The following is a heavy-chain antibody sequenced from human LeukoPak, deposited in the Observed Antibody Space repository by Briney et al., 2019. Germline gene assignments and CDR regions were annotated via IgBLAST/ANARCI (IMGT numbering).Heavy chain of an antibody. CDR1: GGSISSYY. Sequence: SETLSLTCTVSGGSISSYYWSWIRQPPGKGLEWIGSIYYSGSTYYNPSLKSRVTISVDTSKNQFSLKLSSVTAADTAVYYCARTYSTLYYSSGPWGQGTMVTVSS. J-gene: IGHJ3*01. CDR2: IYYSGST. V-gene: IGHV4-39*01. D-gene: IGHD6-25*01. CDR3: ARTYSTLYYSSGP.